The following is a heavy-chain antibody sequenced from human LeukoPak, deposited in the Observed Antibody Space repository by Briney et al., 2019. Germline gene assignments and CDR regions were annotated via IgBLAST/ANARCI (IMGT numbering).Heavy chain of an antibody. J-gene: IGHJ3*02. CDR2: IYSGGST. D-gene: IGHD1-26*01. CDR1: GFTVSSNY. CDR3: ATGVGATLDVFGI. Sequence: GGSLRLSCAASGFTVSSNYMSWVRQAPGKGLEWVSVIYSGGSTYSADSVKGRFTISRDNSKNTLYLQMNSLRAEDTAVYYCATGVGATLDVFGIWGQGTMVTVSS. V-gene: IGHV3-53*01.